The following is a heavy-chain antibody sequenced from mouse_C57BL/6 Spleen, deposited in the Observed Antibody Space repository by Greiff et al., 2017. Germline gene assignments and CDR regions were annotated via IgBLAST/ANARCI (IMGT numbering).Heavy chain of an antibody. CDR3: ARAGTRSNYDFDY. V-gene: IGHV5-4*03. J-gene: IGHJ2*01. Sequence: EVKVVESGGGLVKPGGSLKLSCAASGFTFSSYAMSWVRQTPEKRLEWVATISDGGSYTYYPDNVKGRFTISRDNAKNNLYLQMSHLKSEDTAMYYCARAGTRSNYDFDYWGQGTTLTVSS. CDR2: ISDGGSYT. D-gene: IGHD2-5*01. CDR1: GFTFSSYA.